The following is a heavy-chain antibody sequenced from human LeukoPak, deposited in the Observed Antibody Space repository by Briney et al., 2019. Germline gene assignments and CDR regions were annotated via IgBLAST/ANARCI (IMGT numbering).Heavy chain of an antibody. CDR3: AKLPYYYDSSGYYLNWFDP. J-gene: IGHJ5*02. CDR1: GFTFSSYA. CDR2: ISGSGGST. Sequence: GGSLRLSCAASGFTFSSYAMSWVRQAPGKGLEWVSAISGSGGSTYYADSVKGRFTISRDNSKNTLYLQMNSLRVEDTAVYYCAKLPYYYDSSGYYLNWFDPWGQGTLVTVSS. V-gene: IGHV3-23*01. D-gene: IGHD3-22*01.